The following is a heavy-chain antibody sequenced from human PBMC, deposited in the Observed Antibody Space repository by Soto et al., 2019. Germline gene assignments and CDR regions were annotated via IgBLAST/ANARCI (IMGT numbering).Heavy chain of an antibody. Sequence: QVQLVQSGGEVKKPGSSVRVSCKASGGPFSSYAINWVRQAPGQGLEWMGRIIPILRTPNYAQRFQGRVTITADKSTSTAYMELSSLRSDDTAVYFCARDISAGTSLYYFDYWGQGTLVTVSS. CDR1: GGPFSSYA. V-gene: IGHV1-69*09. J-gene: IGHJ4*02. CDR3: ARDISAGTSLYYFDY. D-gene: IGHD1-1*01. CDR2: IIPILRTP.